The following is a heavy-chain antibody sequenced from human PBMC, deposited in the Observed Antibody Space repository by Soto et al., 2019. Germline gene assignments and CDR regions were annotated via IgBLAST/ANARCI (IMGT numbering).Heavy chain of an antibody. V-gene: IGHV4-31*03. CDR1: GGSISSGGYY. Sequence: SETLSFTCTVSGGSISSGGYYWSWIRQHPGKGLEWIGYIYYSGSTYYNPSLKSRVTISVDTSKNQFSLKLSSVTAADTAVYYCARGGVVGFGELSPSLVPGYGMDVWGQGTTVTVSS. CDR2: IYYSGST. J-gene: IGHJ6*02. D-gene: IGHD3-10*01. CDR3: ARGGVVGFGELSPSLVPGYGMDV.